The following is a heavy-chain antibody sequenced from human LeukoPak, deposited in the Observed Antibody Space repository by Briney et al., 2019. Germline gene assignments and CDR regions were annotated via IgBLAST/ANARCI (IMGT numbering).Heavy chain of an antibody. CDR2: IFTSGIT. D-gene: IGHD3-10*01. Sequence: PSETLSLTCTVSGGSISIYYWNWIRQPAGTGLEWIGRIFTSGITNYNPSLKSRVTMSVDTSKNQFSLNLSSVIAADTAIYYCARETSGTYYNPLGYMDVWGKGTTVTVSS. CDR1: GGSISIYY. CDR3: ARETSGTYYNPLGYMDV. J-gene: IGHJ6*03. V-gene: IGHV4-4*07.